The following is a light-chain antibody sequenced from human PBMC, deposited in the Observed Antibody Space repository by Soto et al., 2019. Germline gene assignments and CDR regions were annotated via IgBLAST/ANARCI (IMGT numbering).Light chain of an antibody. J-gene: IGKJ1*01. CDR2: QVS. CDR1: QGLVYSDGNTF. Sequence: DVVMTQSPLSLSVTLGQPATISCRSSQGLVYSDGNTFLNWFHQRPGQSPRRLIYQVSNRDSGVPDRFSGSGSGTDYTLTISRVEAEDVGIYSCVQGTHWPWTFGQGTKVEIK. CDR3: VQGTHWPWT. V-gene: IGKV2-30*01.